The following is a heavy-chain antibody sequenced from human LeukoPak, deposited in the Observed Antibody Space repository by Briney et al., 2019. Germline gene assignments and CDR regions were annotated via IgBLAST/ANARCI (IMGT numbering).Heavy chain of an antibody. D-gene: IGHD2-8*01. J-gene: IGHJ4*02. CDR3: ARDRVWTVLY. CDR1: GFTFSSYA. V-gene: IGHV3-48*04. CDR2: ISSSGSTI. Sequence: GGSLRLSCAASGFTFSSYAMSWVRQAQGKGLEWVSYISSSGSTIYYADSVKGRFTISRDNAKNSLYLHMNSLRAEDTATYYCARDRVWTVLYWGQGILVTVSS.